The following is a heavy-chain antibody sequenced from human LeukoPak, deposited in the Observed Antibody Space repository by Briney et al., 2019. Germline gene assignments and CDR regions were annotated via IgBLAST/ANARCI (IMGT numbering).Heavy chain of an antibody. V-gene: IGHV4-34*01. CDR1: GGSFSGYY. CDR3: ARGSLYYYGSGRPRYNWFDP. D-gene: IGHD3-10*01. CDR2: INHSGST. Sequence: SETLSLTCAVYGGSFSGYYWSWIRQPPGKGLEWIGEINHSGSTNYNPSLQSRVTISVDTSKNQFSLKLSSVTAADTAGYYCARGSLYYYGSGRPRYNWFDPWGQGTLVTVSS. J-gene: IGHJ5*02.